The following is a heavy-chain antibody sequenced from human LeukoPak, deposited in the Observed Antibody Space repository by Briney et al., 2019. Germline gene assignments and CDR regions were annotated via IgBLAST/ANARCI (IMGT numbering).Heavy chain of an antibody. J-gene: IGHJ5*02. V-gene: IGHV4-31*03. D-gene: IGHD3/OR15-3a*01. CDR3: ARDGPYNWFDP. Sequence: SETLSLTCTVSGGSISSGGYYWSWIRQHPVKGLEWIGCIYYSGSTYYNPSLKSRVTISVDTSKNQFSLKLSSVTAADTAIYYCARDGPYNWFDPWGQGTLVTVSS. CDR1: GGSISSGGYY. CDR2: IYYSGST.